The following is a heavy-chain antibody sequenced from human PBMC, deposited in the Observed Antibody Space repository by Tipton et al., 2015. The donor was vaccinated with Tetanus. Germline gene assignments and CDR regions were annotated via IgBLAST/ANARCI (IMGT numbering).Heavy chain of an antibody. D-gene: IGHD3-3*01. Sequence: QLVQSGVEVKKPGESLRISCQASGYSFSSYYIAWVRQMPGRGLEWMGFIHPGESTTTYSPSFQGRVTFSADTSINTAYLHSVSLTDSDTASYSCARRRSNTNLFFWFDPLGQGTPVTVSS. V-gene: IGHV5-51*01. J-gene: IGHJ5*02. CDR2: IHPGESTT. CDR3: ARRRSNTNLFFWFDP. CDR1: GYSFSSYY.